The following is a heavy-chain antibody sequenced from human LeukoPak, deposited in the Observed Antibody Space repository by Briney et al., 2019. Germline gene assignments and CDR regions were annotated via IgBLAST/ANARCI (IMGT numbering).Heavy chain of an antibody. V-gene: IGHV4-4*07. J-gene: IGHJ4*02. CDR3: ARLSTVTTSFDY. Sequence: PSETLSLTCTVSGGSISSYSWSWIRQPAGKGLEWIGRIFASGSTKYNPSLKSRVTISVDTSKNQFSLKLSSVTAADTAVYYCARLSTVTTSFDYWGQGTLVTVSS. CDR1: GGSISSYS. D-gene: IGHD4-17*01. CDR2: IFASGST.